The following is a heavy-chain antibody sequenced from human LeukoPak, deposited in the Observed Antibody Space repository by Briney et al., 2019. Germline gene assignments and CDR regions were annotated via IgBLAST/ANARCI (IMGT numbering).Heavy chain of an antibody. CDR1: GYTFTSYD. D-gene: IGHD1-20*01. CDR2: INPNSGGT. Sequence: ASVKVSCKASGYTFTSYDINWVRQAPGQGLEWMGWINPNSGGTNYAQKFQGRVTMTRDTSISTAYMELSRLRSDDTAVYYCAKVTSTMQYDYWGQGTLVTVSS. CDR3: AKVTSTMQYDY. V-gene: IGHV1-2*02. J-gene: IGHJ4*02.